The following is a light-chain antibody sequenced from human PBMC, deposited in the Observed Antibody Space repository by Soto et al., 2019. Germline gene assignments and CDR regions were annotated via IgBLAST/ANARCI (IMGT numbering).Light chain of an antibody. CDR1: QSVRSN. J-gene: IGKJ4*01. CDR3: QQYNDWLS. Sequence: EIVMTQSPATLSVSPGERATLSCRASQSVRSNLAWYHQKPGQPPRLLIYDASTRATGLPARFSGSGSGTEFTLTISSLQSEDFGVYFCQQYNDWLSFGGGTKVEIK. V-gene: IGKV3-15*01. CDR2: DAS.